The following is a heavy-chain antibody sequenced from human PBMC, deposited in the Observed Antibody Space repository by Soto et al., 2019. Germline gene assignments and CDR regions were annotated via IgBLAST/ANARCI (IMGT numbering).Heavy chain of an antibody. CDR3: ARAPGIVVVVAATYYYYGMDV. Sequence: SVKVSWEASRGTFRSYAMSWVRQAPGQGLEWMGGIIPIFGTANYAQKFQGRVTITADKSTSTAYMELSSLRSEDTAVYYCARAPGIVVVVAATYYYYGMDVWGQGTTVTVSS. CDR1: RGTFRSYA. D-gene: IGHD2-15*01. J-gene: IGHJ6*02. V-gene: IGHV1-69*06. CDR2: IIPIFGTA.